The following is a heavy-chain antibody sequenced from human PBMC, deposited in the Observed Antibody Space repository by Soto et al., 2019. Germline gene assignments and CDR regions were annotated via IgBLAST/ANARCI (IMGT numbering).Heavy chain of an antibody. V-gene: IGHV3-23*01. J-gene: IGHJ5*02. D-gene: IGHD3-22*01. CDR3: AKVVDYDSTGYYSHLHH. CDR1: GFTFSSYA. CDR2: IGASGSST. Sequence: GGSLRLSCAASGFTFSSYALTWVRQAPGKGLEWVSVIGASGSSTFHADSVKGRFTISRDNSKNTLFLQMNSLRAEDTAVYYCAKVVDYDSTGYYSHLHHWGEGTLVKVSS.